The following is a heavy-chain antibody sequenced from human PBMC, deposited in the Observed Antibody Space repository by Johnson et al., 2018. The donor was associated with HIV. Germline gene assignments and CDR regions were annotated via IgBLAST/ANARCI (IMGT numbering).Heavy chain of an antibody. CDR2: IGTTGDT. J-gene: IGHJ3*02. Sequence: VQLVESGGGLVQPGGSLRLSCAASGFTLSSYDIHWVRQATGKGLEWVAAIGTTGDTFYPGSVKGRFTISRDNAKNSLYMQMNGLRAEDTAFYYCARDSGGYELGDDAFDIWGQGTMVTVSS. D-gene: IGHD3-10*01. CDR1: GFTLSSYD. CDR3: ARDSGGYELGDDAFDI. V-gene: IGHV3-13*01.